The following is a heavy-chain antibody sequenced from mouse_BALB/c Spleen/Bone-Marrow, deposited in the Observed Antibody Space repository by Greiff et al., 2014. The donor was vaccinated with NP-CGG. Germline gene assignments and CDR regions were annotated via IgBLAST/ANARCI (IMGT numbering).Heavy chain of an antibody. CDR1: GFNIKDTY. Sequence: EVQLQQSGAELVKPGASVKLSRTASGFNIKDTYMHWVKQRPEQGLEWIGRIDPANGDIIYDPKFQGEATITADTSSNTAYLQLSSLTSEDTAVYYCARGGNYGWFAYWGQGTLVTVSA. V-gene: IGHV14-3*02. J-gene: IGHJ3*01. CDR3: ARGGNYGWFAY. CDR2: IDPANGDI. D-gene: IGHD2-1*01.